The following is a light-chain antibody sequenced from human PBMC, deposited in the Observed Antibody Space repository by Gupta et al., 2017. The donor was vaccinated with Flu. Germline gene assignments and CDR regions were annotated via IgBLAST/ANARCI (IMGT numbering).Light chain of an antibody. V-gene: IGKV4-1*01. Sequence: IVVTQTPDSVTVSLGERATINCKASGSLLHHVHNQNYLAWYQQKPGQPPKLLLYWSSLRQPGVPARFSGSGSGADFNLTISGVQAEDVGSYYCQQYCAVPFAFGPGT. J-gene: IGKJ3*01. CDR3: QQYCAVPFA. CDR1: GSLLHHVHNQNY. CDR2: WSS.